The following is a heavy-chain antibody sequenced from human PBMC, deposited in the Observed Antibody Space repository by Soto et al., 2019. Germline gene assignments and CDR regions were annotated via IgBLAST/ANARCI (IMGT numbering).Heavy chain of an antibody. CDR3: ASRYCSGGSCYYGDQAEYFQH. J-gene: IGHJ1*01. CDR2: IYYSGST. CDR1: GGSISSGDYY. V-gene: IGHV4-30-4*01. Sequence: PSETLSLTCTVSGGSISSGDYYWSWIRQPPGKGLEWIGYIYYSGSTYYNPSLKSRVTISVDTSKNQFSLKLSSVTAADTAVYYCASRYCSGGSCYYGDQAEYFQHWGQGTLVTVSS. D-gene: IGHD2-15*01.